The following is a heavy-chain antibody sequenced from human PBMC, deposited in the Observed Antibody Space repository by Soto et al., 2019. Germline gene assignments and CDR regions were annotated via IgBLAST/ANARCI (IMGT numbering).Heavy chain of an antibody. CDR1: GGTFSSYA. V-gene: IGHV1-69*13. CDR3: ARPAYYYGSEKHYYYYGMDV. CDR2: IIPIFGTA. D-gene: IGHD3-10*01. Sequence: GASVKVSCKASGGTFSSYAISWVRQAPGQGLEWMGGIIPIFGTANYAQKFQGRVTITADESTSTAYMELSSLRSEETAVYYCARPAYYYGSEKHYYYYGMDVWGQGTTVTVSS. J-gene: IGHJ6*02.